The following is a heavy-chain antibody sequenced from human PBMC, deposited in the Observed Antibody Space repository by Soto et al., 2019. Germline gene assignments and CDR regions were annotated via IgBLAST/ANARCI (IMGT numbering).Heavy chain of an antibody. CDR2: IYSGGNT. Sequence: EVQLESGGGLIQPGGSLRLSCAASGFTVSSNYMSWVRQAPGKGLEWVSVIYSGGNTYYADSVKGRFTISRDKSKNTLYLQMNSLRAEDTAVYYCARVRGWPYSFDYWGQGTLVTVSS. V-gene: IGHV3-53*01. CDR3: ARVRGWPYSFDY. D-gene: IGHD6-19*01. CDR1: GFTVSSNY. J-gene: IGHJ4*02.